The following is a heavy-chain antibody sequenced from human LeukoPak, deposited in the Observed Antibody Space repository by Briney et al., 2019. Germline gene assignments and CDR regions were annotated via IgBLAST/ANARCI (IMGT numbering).Heavy chain of an antibody. V-gene: IGHV4-31*03. CDR3: AKRGGMNYYDSSGYYHP. CDR1: GGSISSGGYY. CDR2: IYYSGST. Sequence: SETLSLTCTVSGGSISSGGYYWSWIRQHPGKGLEWIGYIYYSGSTYYNPSLKSRVTISVDTSKNQFSLKLSSVTAADTAVYYCAKRGGMNYYDSSGYYHPWGQGTLVTVSS. D-gene: IGHD3-22*01. J-gene: IGHJ5*02.